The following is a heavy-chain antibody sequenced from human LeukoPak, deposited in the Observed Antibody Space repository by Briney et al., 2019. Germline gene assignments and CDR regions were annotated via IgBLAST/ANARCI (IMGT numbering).Heavy chain of an antibody. CDR2: INPNSGGT. CDR1: GYTFTGDY. V-gene: IGHV1-2*02. D-gene: IGHD3-3*01. J-gene: IGHJ5*02. Sequence: ASVKVACKASGYTFTGDYMHWVRQAPGQVLEWMGWINPNSGGTNYAQKFQGRVTMTRDTSISTAYMELSRLRSDDTAVYYCARGVTYYDFWSGYRNWFDPWGQGTLVTVSS. CDR3: ARGVTYYDFWSGYRNWFDP.